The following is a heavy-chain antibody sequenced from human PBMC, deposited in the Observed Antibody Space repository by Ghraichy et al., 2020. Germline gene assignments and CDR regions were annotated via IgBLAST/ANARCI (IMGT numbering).Heavy chain of an antibody. V-gene: IGHV4-39*01. CDR1: GDSITLSGYY. J-gene: IGHJ6*02. CDR3: ARSSFHYYGMDV. D-gene: IGHD6-6*01. CDR2: IYSTGNT. Sequence: SETLSLTYTVSGDSITLSGYYWGWIRQPPGKELEWIGTIYSTGNTYYHPSLKSRVTLSVDTSKNQFSLKLTSVSAADTAVYYCARSSFHYYGMDVWGQGTTVTVSS.